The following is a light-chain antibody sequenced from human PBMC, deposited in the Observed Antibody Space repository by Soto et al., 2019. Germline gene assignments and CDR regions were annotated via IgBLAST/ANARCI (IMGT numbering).Light chain of an antibody. V-gene: IGLV1-40*01. CDR1: SSNIGSTYD. CDR2: GNT. Sequence: QSVLPKPPSVNRVPVHRVTISCTRSSSNIGSTYDVQWYQQLPGTAPKPLIHGNTNRPSGVPDRFSGSKSGTSASLAITGLQADDEADYYCQSYDDSLSVHYVFGTGTKVTVL. CDR3: QSYDDSLSVHYV. J-gene: IGLJ1*01.